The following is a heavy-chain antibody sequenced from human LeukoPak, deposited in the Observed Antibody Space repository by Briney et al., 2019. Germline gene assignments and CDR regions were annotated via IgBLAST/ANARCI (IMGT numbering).Heavy chain of an antibody. Sequence: GGSLRLSCAASGFTFSSYAMSWVRQAPGKGLEWVSAISGSGGSTYYADSVKGRFTISRDNSKNTLYLQMNSLRAKDTAVYYCAKDPSGWYDQYFDYWGQGTLVTVSS. J-gene: IGHJ4*02. CDR1: GFTFSSYA. V-gene: IGHV3-23*01. D-gene: IGHD6-19*01. CDR2: ISGSGGST. CDR3: AKDPSGWYDQYFDY.